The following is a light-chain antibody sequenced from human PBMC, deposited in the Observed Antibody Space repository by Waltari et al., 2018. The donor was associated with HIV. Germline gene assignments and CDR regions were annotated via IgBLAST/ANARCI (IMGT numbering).Light chain of an antibody. V-gene: IGLV2-23*02. J-gene: IGLJ2*01. CDR1: RSDVGGSNL. Sequence: QSALTQPAPVSGSPGQSITLSCPGTRSDVGGSNLVSWYQQHPGKAPKLMIYEVSKRPSGVSNRFSGSKSGNTASLTISGLQAEDEADYYCCAYAGSTTYVIFGGGTKLTVL. CDR2: EVS. CDR3: CAYAGSTTYVI.